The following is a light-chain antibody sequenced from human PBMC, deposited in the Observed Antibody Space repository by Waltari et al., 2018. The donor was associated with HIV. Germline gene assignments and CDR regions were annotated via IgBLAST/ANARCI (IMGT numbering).Light chain of an antibody. Sequence: QSALTQPASVSGSPGQSITISCTGASSDVGGYDYVSWYQQHPGKAPKLMIYEVTNRPSGICNRFSGSKSGNTASLTISGLQAEDEADYYCSSYRSSSTFVFGTGTKVTVL. CDR1: SSDVGGYDY. V-gene: IGLV2-14*03. CDR2: EVT. J-gene: IGLJ1*01. CDR3: SSYRSSSTFV.